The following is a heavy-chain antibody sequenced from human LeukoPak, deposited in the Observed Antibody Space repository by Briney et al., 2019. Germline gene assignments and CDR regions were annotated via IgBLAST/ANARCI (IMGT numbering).Heavy chain of an antibody. D-gene: IGHD3-10*01. CDR3: ARQGVGILLWFGEPKLNWFDP. J-gene: IGHJ5*02. CDR1: GGSFSGYY. V-gene: IGHV4-34*01. CDR2: INHSGST. Sequence: SETLSLTCAVYGGSFSGYYWSWIRQPPGKGLEWIGEINHSGSTNYNPSLKSRATISVDTSKNQFSLKLSSVTAADTAVYYCARQGVGILLWFGEPKLNWFDPWGQGTLVTVSS.